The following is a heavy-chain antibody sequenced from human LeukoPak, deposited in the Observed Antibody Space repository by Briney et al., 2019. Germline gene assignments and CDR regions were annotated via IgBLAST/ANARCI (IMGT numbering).Heavy chain of an antibody. CDR2: VFYTGKT. CDR1: GGSISTSDYY. CDR3: ARVFDS. J-gene: IGHJ4*02. Sequence: SETLSLTCTVSGGSISTSDYYWGWIRQSPVKGLEWIGDVFYTGKTNYNPSLRGRATISIDTSKNQFSLKLTYVTAADSAVYYCARVFDSWGQGTLVTVSS. V-gene: IGHV4-39*07.